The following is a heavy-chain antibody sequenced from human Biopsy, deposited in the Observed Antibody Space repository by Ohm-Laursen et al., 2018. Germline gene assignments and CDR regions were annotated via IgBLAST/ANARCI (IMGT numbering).Heavy chain of an antibody. J-gene: IGHJ4*02. V-gene: IGHV1-46*01. CDR2: INPSGSTT. CDR1: GYSFTSYY. CDR3: ARNTGWYGDLYYFDY. D-gene: IGHD6-19*01. Sequence: ASVKVSCKAFGYSFTSYYMHWVRQAPGQGLEWMGMINPSGSTTSYPQIFQGRVTMTRDTSKSTVYMELSSLRSADTAVYFCARNTGWYGDLYYFDYWGQGTLVTVSS.